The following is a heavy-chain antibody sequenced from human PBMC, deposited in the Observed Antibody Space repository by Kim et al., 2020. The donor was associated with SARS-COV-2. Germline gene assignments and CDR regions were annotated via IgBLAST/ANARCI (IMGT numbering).Heavy chain of an antibody. CDR2: ISGLDGET. Sequence: ASVKVSCKASGYTFGSYGISWVRQAPGQGLEWMGWISGLDGETNYAREFQGRLTLTTDTSTSTVYMELRSLTSDDTALYYCTRDYDLHTLEDYFDSWGQGILVIVSS. V-gene: IGHV1-18*01. CDR3: TRDYDLHTLEDYFDS. D-gene: IGHD5-12*01. J-gene: IGHJ4*02. CDR1: GYTFGSYG.